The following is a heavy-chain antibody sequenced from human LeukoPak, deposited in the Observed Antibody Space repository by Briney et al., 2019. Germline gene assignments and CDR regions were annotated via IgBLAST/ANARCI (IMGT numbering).Heavy chain of an antibody. CDR3: AREGDSSGWYFDY. D-gene: IGHD6-19*01. J-gene: IGHJ4*02. CDR1: GGSISSYY. Sequence: SETLSLTCTVSGGSISSYYWSWIRQPPGKGLEWIGYIYYSGSTNYNPSLKSRVTISVDTSKNQLSLRLSSVTAADTAVYYCAREGDSSGWYFDYWGQGTLVTVSS. V-gene: IGHV4-59*01. CDR2: IYYSGST.